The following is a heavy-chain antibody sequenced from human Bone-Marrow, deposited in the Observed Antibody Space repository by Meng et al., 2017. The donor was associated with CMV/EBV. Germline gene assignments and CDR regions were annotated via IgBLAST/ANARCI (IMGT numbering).Heavy chain of an antibody. CDR1: GFTFSSYG. J-gene: IGHJ4*02. CDR3: AKVEWFGELPLDY. V-gene: IGHV3-30*02. D-gene: IGHD3-10*01. Sequence: GESLKISCAASGFTFSSYGMHWVRQAPGKGLEWVAFIRYDGSNKYYADSVKGRFTISRDNSKNTLYLQMNSLRAEDTAVYYCAKVEWFGELPLDYWGQGTRVTGSS. CDR2: IRYDGSNK.